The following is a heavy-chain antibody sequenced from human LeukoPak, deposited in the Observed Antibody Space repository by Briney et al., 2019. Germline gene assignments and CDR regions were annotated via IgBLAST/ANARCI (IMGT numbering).Heavy chain of an antibody. CDR1: GFTFSSFA. V-gene: IGHV3-23*01. CDR3: AKDRLGGPYFFHY. D-gene: IGHD3-16*01. CDR2: ISGSGGST. J-gene: IGHJ4*02. Sequence: GGSLRLSCAASGFTFSSFAMSWVRQAPGKGLEWVSAISGSGGSTYYADSVKGRFTISRDNSKNTLYLQINSLRAEDTAVYFCAKDRLGGPYFFHYWGQGTLVTVSS.